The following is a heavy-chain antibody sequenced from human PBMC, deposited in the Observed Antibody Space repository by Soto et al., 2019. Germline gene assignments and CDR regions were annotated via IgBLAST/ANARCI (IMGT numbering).Heavy chain of an antibody. D-gene: IGHD6-6*01. Sequence: PGDSLKISCKGSGYSFTTYWIGWVRQMPGKGLEWMGIIYPGDSDTKYSPSFQGQVTISADKSISTAYLQWSSLKASDTAIYYCARLMSRLCDRPYYFDYSGQGFLVTVSS. V-gene: IGHV5-51*01. CDR3: ARLMSRLCDRPYYFDY. J-gene: IGHJ4*02. CDR1: GYSFTTYW. CDR2: IYPGDSDT.